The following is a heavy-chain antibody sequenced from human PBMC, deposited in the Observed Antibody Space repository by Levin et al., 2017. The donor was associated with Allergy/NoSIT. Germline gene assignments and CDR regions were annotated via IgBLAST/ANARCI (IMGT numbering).Heavy chain of an antibody. CDR1: GFTFSSYG. Sequence: PGESLKISCAASGFTFSSYGMHWVRQAPGKGLEWVAVIWYDGSNKYYADSVKGRFTISRDNSKNTLYLQMNSLRAEDTAVYYCARAGYYGDHGGVYYYMDGWGKGTTVTVSS. J-gene: IGHJ6*03. CDR3: ARAGYYGDHGGVYYYMDG. V-gene: IGHV3-33*01. D-gene: IGHD4-17*01. CDR2: IWYDGSNK.